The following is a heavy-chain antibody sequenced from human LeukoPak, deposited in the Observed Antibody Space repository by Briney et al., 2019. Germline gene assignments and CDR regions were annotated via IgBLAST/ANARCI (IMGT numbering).Heavy chain of an antibody. D-gene: IGHD3-10*01. J-gene: IGHJ5*02. CDR1: GYSISSGYY. V-gene: IGHV4-38-2*02. CDR2: IYHSGST. CDR3: ARDRLWFGTRQTINWFDP. Sequence: SETLSLTCTVSGYSISSGYYWGWIRQPPGKGLEWIGSIYHSGSTYYNPSLKSRVTISVDTSKNQFSLKLSSVTAADTAVYYCARDRLWFGTRQTINWFDPWGQGTLVTVSS.